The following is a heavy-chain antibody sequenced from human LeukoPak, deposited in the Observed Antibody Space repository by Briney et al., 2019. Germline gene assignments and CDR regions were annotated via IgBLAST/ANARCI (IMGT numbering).Heavy chain of an antibody. J-gene: IGHJ4*02. V-gene: IGHV4-4*02. CDR2: MYLSGTT. D-gene: IGHD3-22*01. CDR1: GDSINSLDL. CDR3: AGLVGRYSSGLYYYYFDY. Sequence: SETLSLTCTVSGDSINSLDLWSWVRQPPGKGLEWIGEMYLSGTTHSNPSVKSRVTISIDKSKNQFLLNLSSVTAADTAVYYCAGLVGRYSSGLYYYYFDYWGQGTLVTVSS.